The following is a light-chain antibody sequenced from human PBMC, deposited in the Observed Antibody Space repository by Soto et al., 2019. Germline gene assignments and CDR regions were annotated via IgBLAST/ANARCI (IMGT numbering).Light chain of an antibody. V-gene: IGKV1-5*01. CDR3: QQSDTYPLT. J-gene: IGKJ5*01. CDR1: QSIGTW. Sequence: DIQMTQSPSTLSASVGDRVTITCRASQSIGTWLAWYQHRPGKAPSLLIYDASTLRSGVPSRFSGSGSGTEFTLTFSSLQADDCATYYCQQSDTYPLTFGQGTRLDIK. CDR2: DAS.